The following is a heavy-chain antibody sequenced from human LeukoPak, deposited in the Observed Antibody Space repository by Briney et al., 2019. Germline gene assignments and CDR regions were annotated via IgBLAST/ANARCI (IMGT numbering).Heavy chain of an antibody. D-gene: IGHD1-7*01. CDR2: TVSEIDGGTT. J-gene: IGHJ6*02. CDR1: GFTFNYAW. CDR3: TTDEDWNYARKDV. V-gene: IGHV3-15*04. Sequence: GESLRLSCAASGFTFNYAWMSWVRQVPGKGLEWVGQTVSEIDGGTTDYAAPVKGRFTISRDDSKSTLYLQMNSLKIEDTAVYYCTTDEDWNYARKDVWGQGATVIVSS.